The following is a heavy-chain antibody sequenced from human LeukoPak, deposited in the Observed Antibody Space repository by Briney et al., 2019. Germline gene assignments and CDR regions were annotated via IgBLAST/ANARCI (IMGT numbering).Heavy chain of an antibody. CDR3: ARDPDTATNGDY. J-gene: IGHJ4*02. Sequence: SETLSLTCTVSGGSISSYYWSWIRQPPGKGLEWIGYIYYSGSTNYNPSLKSRVTISVDTSKNQFSLKLSSVTAADTAVYYCARDPDTATNGDYWGQGTLVTVSS. V-gene: IGHV4-59*12. D-gene: IGHD5-18*01. CDR2: IYYSGST. CDR1: GGSISSYY.